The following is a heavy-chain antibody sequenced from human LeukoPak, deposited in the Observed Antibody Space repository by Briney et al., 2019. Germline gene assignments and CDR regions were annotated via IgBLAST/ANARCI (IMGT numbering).Heavy chain of an antibody. Sequence: GGSLRLSCAASGFTFSSYGMHWVRQAPGEGLEWVAVIWYDGSNKYYADSVKGRFTISRDNSKNTLYLQMNSLRAEDTAVYYCARDGRPAAIFDYWGQGTLVTVSS. CDR1: GFTFSSYG. J-gene: IGHJ4*02. D-gene: IGHD2-2*01. V-gene: IGHV3-33*01. CDR2: IWYDGSNK. CDR3: ARDGRPAAIFDY.